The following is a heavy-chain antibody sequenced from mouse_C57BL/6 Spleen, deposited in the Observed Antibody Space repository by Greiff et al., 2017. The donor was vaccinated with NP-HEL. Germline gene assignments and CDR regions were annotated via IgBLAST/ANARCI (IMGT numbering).Heavy chain of an antibody. CDR3: ARIDEGYAMDY. V-gene: IGHV1-50*01. Sequence: VQLQQPGAELVKPGASVKLSCKASGYTFTSYWMQWVKQRPGQGLEWIGEIDPSDSYTNYNQKFKGKATLTVDTSSSTAYMQLSSLTSEDSAVYYCARIDEGYAMDYWGQGTSVTVSS. CDR1: GYTFTSYW. CDR2: IDPSDSYT. D-gene: IGHD2-3*01. J-gene: IGHJ4*01.